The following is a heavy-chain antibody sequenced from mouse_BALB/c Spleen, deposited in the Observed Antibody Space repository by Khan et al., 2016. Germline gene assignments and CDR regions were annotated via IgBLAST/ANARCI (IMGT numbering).Heavy chain of an antibody. D-gene: IGHD1-1*02. J-gene: IGHJ4*01. CDR3: VSYGGGAMDY. CDR2: IRSKSNNYAT. Sequence: EMQLVESGGGLVQPKGSLKLSCAASGFTFKTYAMNWVRQAPGKGLEWVARIRSKSNNYATYYADSVKDRFTISRDDSQSMLYLQMNNLKTEDTAMYYCVSYGGGAMDYWGQGTSVTVSS. V-gene: IGHV10-1*02. CDR1: GFTFKTYA.